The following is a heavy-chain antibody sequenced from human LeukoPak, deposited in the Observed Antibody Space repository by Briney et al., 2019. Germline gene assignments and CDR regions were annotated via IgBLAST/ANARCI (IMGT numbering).Heavy chain of an antibody. CDR2: INPNSGGT. V-gene: IGHV1-2*02. CDR3: ARMRYCSGGSCYSGYYYYYMDV. CDR1: GYTFTGYY. J-gene: IGHJ6*03. D-gene: IGHD2-15*01. Sequence: ASVKVSCKASGYTFTGYYMHWVRQAPGQGLEWMGWINPNSGGTNYAQKFQGRVTMTRDTSISTAYMELSRLRSDDTAVYYCARMRYCSGGSCYSGYYYYYMDVWGKGTTVTVSS.